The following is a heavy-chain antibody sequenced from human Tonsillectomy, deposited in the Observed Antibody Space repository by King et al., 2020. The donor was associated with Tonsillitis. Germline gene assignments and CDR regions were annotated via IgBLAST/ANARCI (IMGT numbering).Heavy chain of an antibody. CDR3: AREAYDILTGYYPRWYFDL. Sequence: VQLQESGPGLVKPSETLSLTCTVSGGSISSYYWSWIRQPPGKGLEWIGYIYYSGSTNYNPSLKSRVTISVDTSKNQFSLKLSSVTAADTAVYYCAREAYDILTGYYPRWYFDLWGRGTLVTVSS. V-gene: IGHV4-59*01. J-gene: IGHJ2*01. D-gene: IGHD3-9*01. CDR1: GGSISSYY. CDR2: IYYSGST.